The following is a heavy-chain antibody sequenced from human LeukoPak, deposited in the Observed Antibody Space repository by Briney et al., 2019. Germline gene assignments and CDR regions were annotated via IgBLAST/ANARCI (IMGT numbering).Heavy chain of an antibody. CDR2: IYHSGST. Sequence: SETLSLTCAVSGYSISSGYYWGWIRQPPGKGLEWIGSIYHSGSTYYNPSLKSRVTISVDTSKNQFSLKLSSVTAADTAVYYCARDSPDVQSGSQYYFDYWGQGTLVTVSS. CDR3: ARDSPDVQSGSQYYFDY. D-gene: IGHD1-26*01. J-gene: IGHJ4*02. V-gene: IGHV4-38-2*02. CDR1: GYSISSGYY.